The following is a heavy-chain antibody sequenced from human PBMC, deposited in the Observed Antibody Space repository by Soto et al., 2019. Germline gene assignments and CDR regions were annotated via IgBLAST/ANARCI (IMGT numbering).Heavy chain of an antibody. CDR1: GGSISSSSYY. D-gene: IGHD6-13*01. CDR3: AGTGYSRAH. Sequence: SETLSLTCTVSGGSISSSSYYWGWIRQPPGKGLEWIGSIYYSGSTYYNPSLKSRVTISVDTSKNQFSLKPSSVTAADTAVYYCAGTGYSRAHWGQGTLVTVSS. CDR2: IYYSGST. V-gene: IGHV4-39*01. J-gene: IGHJ4*02.